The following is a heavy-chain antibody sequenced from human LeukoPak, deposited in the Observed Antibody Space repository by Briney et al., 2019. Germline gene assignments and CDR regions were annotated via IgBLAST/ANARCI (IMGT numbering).Heavy chain of an antibody. D-gene: IGHD6-19*01. CDR1: GFTFRSYW. J-gene: IGHJ3*02. V-gene: IGHV3-7*03. CDR3: AKVPYSSGFNGDAFDI. CDR2: IKQDASEK. Sequence: GGSLRLSCAASGFTFRSYWMSWVRQAPGKGLEWVANIKQDASEKYYVDSVKGRFTIYRDNSKNTLYLEMNSLTVEDTAVYYCAKVPYSSGFNGDAFDIWGQGTMVTVSS.